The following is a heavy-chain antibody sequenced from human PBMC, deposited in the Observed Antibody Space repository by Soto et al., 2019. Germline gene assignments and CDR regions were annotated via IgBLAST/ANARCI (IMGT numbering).Heavy chain of an antibody. J-gene: IGHJ6*02. Sequence: PGGSLRLSCAASGFTFDDYAMHWVRQAPGKGLEWVSGISWNSGSIGYADSVKGRFTISRDNSKKSLYLQMNSLRAEDTAVYYCARDRRELLRYYYYAMDVWGQGTTVTVSS. CDR2: ISWNSGSI. CDR3: ARDRRELLRYYYYAMDV. CDR1: GFTFDDYA. D-gene: IGHD1-26*01. V-gene: IGHV3-9*01.